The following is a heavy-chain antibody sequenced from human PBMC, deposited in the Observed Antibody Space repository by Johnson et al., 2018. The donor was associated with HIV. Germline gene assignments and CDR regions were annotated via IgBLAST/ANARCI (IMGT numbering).Heavy chain of an antibody. J-gene: IGHJ3*02. CDR1: GFTVSSNY. CDR3: ARGEGAYCGGDCYYAYDI. CDR2: IYSGGST. V-gene: IGHV3-53*01. Sequence: MLLVESGGGLIQPGGSLRLSCAASGFTVSSNYMSWVRQAPGKGLEWVSVIYSGGSTYYADSVKGRFTISRDNSKNTLYLQVDSLRVEDTAVYYCARGEGAYCGGDCYYAYDIWGQGTMVTVSS. D-gene: IGHD2-21*02.